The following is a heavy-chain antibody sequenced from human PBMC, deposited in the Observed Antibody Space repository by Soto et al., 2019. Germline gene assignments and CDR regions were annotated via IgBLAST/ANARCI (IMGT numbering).Heavy chain of an antibody. J-gene: IGHJ4*02. V-gene: IGHV4-59*01. D-gene: IGHD6-19*01. Sequence: PSETLSLTCSVSAGSLSNYYCTWIRQSPGRGLEWIGEIYHTGSTKYNPSLKSRVAISVDTSKNQFSLTLNSVTPADTAVYYCARGGRGSGLYFLYYFDLWGQGTLVTVSS. CDR3: ARGGRGSGLYFLYYFDL. CDR1: AGSLSNYY. CDR2: IYHTGST.